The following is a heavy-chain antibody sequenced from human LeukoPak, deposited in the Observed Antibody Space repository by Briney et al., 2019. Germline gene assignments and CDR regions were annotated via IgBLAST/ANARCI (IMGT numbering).Heavy chain of an antibody. J-gene: IGHJ4*02. Sequence: NPSETLSLTCAVYGGSFSDYSWSWIRQPPGKGPEWIGEINHSGSTDFNPSLKRRVTISVDTSKHQSSLRLSSVTAADTAVYYCAKWIGLFRQDYWGQGTLVTVSS. CDR3: AKWIGLFRQDY. D-gene: IGHD3-22*01. CDR1: GGSFSDYS. CDR2: INHSGST. V-gene: IGHV4-34*01.